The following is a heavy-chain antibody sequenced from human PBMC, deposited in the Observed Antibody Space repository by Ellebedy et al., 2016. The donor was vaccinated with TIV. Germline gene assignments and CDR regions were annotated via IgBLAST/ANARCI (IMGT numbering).Heavy chain of an antibody. Sequence: PGGSLRLSCAAAGFTFRSYGMSWVRQAPGKGLEWVSVIRDSGANTYYADSVEGRFTMSRDNSKNTLYLQMNSLRPEDTAVYYCAKGPHGGPVVNWFDSWGQGTLVTVSS. J-gene: IGHJ5*01. D-gene: IGHD4-23*01. CDR3: AKGPHGGPVVNWFDS. CDR2: IRDSGANT. CDR1: GFTFRSYG. V-gene: IGHV3-23*01.